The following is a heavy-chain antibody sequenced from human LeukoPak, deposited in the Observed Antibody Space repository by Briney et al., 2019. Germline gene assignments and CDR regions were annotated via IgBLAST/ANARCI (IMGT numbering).Heavy chain of an antibody. CDR2: INHSGST. CDR3: ARATSAYYDFWSGYYTSGAFDI. D-gene: IGHD3-3*01. J-gene: IGHJ3*02. CDR1: GGSFSGYY. V-gene: IGHV4-34*01. Sequence: SETLSLTCAVYGGSFSGYYWSWIRQPPGKGLEWIGEINHSGSTNYNPSLKSRVTISVDTSKNQFSLKLSSVTAADTAVYYCARATSAYYDFWSGYYTSGAFDIWGQGTMVTVSS.